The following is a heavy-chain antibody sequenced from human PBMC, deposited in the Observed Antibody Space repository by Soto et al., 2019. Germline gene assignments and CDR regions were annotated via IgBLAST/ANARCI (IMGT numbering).Heavy chain of an antibody. Sequence: GGSLRLSCAAAGCTCSSYGMHWVRQDPGKGLEWVAVIWYDGSNKYYADSVKGRFTISRDNSKNTLYLQMNSLRAEDTAVYYCARDDGLSSGYYLDPWGQGTLVTVSS. V-gene: IGHV3-33*01. J-gene: IGHJ5*02. D-gene: IGHD3-22*01. CDR3: ARDDGLSSGYYLDP. CDR1: GCTCSSYG. CDR2: IWYDGSNK.